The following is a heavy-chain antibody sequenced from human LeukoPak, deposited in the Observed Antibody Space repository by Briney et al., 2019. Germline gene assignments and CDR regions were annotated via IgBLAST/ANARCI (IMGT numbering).Heavy chain of an antibody. V-gene: IGHV1-2*02. D-gene: IGHD3-22*01. CDR2: INPNSGGT. J-gene: IGHJ4*02. CDR1: GYTFTGYY. Sequence: ASVKVSCKASGYTFTGYYMHWVRQAPGQGLEWMGWINPNSGGTNYAQKFQGRVTMTRDTSISTAYMELSRLRSDDTAVYYCARAYYDSSGYRYDYWGQGTLVTVSS. CDR3: ARAYYDSSGYRYDY.